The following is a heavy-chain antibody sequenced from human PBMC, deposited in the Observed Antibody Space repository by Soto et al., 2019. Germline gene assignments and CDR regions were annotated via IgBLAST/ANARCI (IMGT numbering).Heavy chain of an antibody. V-gene: IGHV3-15*07. J-gene: IGHJ4*02. CDR2: VKSKSNGETT. CDR3: TSRIRTTNDY. CDR1: GFTFSNAW. D-gene: IGHD1-1*01. Sequence: EVQLVESGGGLVKPGGSLRLSCAASGFTFSNAWMNWVRQAPGKGLEWVGRVKSKSNGETTDYDVPAKGRFTISRDDSINTVYLQMNSLQTEDTAVYYCTSRIRTTNDYWGQGTLVTVSS.